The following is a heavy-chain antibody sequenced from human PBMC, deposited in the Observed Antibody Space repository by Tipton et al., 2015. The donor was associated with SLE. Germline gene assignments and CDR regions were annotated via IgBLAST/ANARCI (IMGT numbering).Heavy chain of an antibody. J-gene: IGHJ5*02. CDR1: GGSFSGYY. CDR3: ARGDTGTGWFDP. V-gene: IGHV4-34*01. Sequence: TLSLTCAVYGGSFSGYYWSWIRQPPGKGLEWIGEINHSGSTNYNPSLKSRVTISVDTSKNQFSLKLSSVTAADTAVYYCARGDTGTGWFDPWGQGILVTVSS. CDR2: INHSGST. D-gene: IGHD4-11*01.